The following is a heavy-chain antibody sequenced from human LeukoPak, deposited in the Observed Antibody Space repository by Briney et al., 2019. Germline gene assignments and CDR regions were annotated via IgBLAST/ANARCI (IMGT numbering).Heavy chain of an antibody. J-gene: IGHJ6*02. CDR2: IYSGGST. Sequence: GGSLRLSCAASGFTVSSNYMSWVRQAPGKGLEWVSVIYSGGSTYYADSVKGRFTISRDNSKNTLYLQMNSLRAEDTAVYYCARGPLSLGYYYGMDVWGQGTTVTVSS. CDR3: ARGPLSLGYYYGMDV. V-gene: IGHV3-53*01. D-gene: IGHD7-27*01. CDR1: GFTVSSNY.